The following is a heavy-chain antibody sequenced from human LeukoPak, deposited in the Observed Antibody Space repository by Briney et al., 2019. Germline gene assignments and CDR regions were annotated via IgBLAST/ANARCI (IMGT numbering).Heavy chain of an antibody. CDR1: GFTLEDYA. V-gene: IGHV3-9*01. Sequence: GGSLRLSCTVAGFTLEDYAMRWVRPAPGKGMGWVSGISWNSGSIDYVESVKGRFTISRDNGENSLYLQMNSLTVEDTALYYCAKGSGRYWTFFDFWGEGTLVAVSS. CDR2: ISWNSGSI. D-gene: IGHD1-26*01. J-gene: IGHJ4*02. CDR3: AKGSGRYWTFFDF.